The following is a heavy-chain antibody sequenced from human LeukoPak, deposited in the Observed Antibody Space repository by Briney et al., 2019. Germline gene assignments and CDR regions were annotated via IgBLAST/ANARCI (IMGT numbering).Heavy chain of an antibody. CDR3: ARGLLSFMRSDYSNYWDNWFDP. CDR2: MNPNSGNT. V-gene: IGHV1-8*03. CDR1: GYTFTIYD. D-gene: IGHD4-11*01. J-gene: IGHJ5*02. Sequence: ASVKVSCKASGYTFTIYDINWVRQATGQGLEWMGWMNPNSGNTGYAQKFQGRVTITRNTSISTAYMELSSLRSEDTAMYYCARGLLSFMRSDYSNYWDNWFDPWGQGTLVTVSS.